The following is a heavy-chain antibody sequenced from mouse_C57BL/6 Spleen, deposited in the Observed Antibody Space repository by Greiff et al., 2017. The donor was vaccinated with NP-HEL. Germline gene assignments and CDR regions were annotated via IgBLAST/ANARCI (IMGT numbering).Heavy chain of an antibody. V-gene: IGHV1-82*01. CDR1: GYAFSSSW. CDR2: IYPGDGDT. D-gene: IGHD1-1*01. J-gene: IGHJ2*01. CDR3: AREEVLRFDY. Sequence: VQLQQSGPELVKPGASVKISCKASGYAFSSSWMNWVKQRPGKGLEWIGRIYPGDGDTNYNGKFKGKATLTADKSSSTAYMQLSSLTSEDSAVYFCAREEVLRFDYWGQGTTLTVSS.